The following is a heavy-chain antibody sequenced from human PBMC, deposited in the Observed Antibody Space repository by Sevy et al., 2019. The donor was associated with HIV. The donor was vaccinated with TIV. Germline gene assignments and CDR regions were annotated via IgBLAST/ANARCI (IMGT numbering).Heavy chain of an antibody. CDR2: IDPSDSYT. CDR1: VYTFTSYW. J-gene: IGHJ5*02. V-gene: IGHV5-10-1*01. CDR3: ARTGDSSGRDNCFDP. Sequence: GESLKISCKGSVYTFTSYWISWVRQMPGKGLEWMGRIDPSDSYTHYNPSFQGHVTISVDKSINTAYLQWSSLKASDTAMYYCARTGDSSGRDNCFDPWGQGTLVTVSS. D-gene: IGHD3-22*01.